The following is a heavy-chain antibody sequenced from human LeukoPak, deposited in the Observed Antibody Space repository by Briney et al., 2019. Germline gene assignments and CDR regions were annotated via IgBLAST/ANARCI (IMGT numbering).Heavy chain of an antibody. J-gene: IGHJ4*02. CDR2: IAHHGNNK. CDR3: AKDGTWSCTD. D-gene: IGHD2-21*01. CDR1: GFTFCNYA. V-gene: IGHV3-30*02. Sequence: GGSLRLSCAASGFTFCNYAIHWVRQGPGKGLEWVAYIAHHGNNKYYADSVKGRFTISRDNSKRTLYMQKNSLRADDTAVYYCAKDGTWSCTDWGQGTLVTVSS.